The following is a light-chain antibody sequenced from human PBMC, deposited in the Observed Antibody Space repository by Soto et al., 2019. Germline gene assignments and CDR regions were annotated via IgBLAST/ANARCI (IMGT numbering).Light chain of an antibody. J-gene: IGKJ4*01. CDR1: QSLSINS. CDR2: GAS. CDR3: QQYGSSSRT. Sequence: EIVLTQSPGTLSLSPGERATLSCRASQSLSINSLAWYQQKPGQSPRLLVYGASTRDTGIPDRFRGSGSGTDFALTISSLEPEEFAVYYCQQYGSSSRTFGGGTKVDIK. V-gene: IGKV3-20*01.